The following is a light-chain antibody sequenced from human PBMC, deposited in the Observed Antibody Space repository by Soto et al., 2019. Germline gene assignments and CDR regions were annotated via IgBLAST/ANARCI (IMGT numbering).Light chain of an antibody. J-gene: IGLJ1*01. CDR1: SSDVGGYNY. Sequence: QSVLTQPASVSGSPGQSITISCTGTSSDVGGYNYVSWYQQHPGKAPKLMIYEVSNRPSGVSNRFSGSKSGNTASLTISGLQAEDEADYYCSSYTRGTTLEGVFGTGTKVTVL. V-gene: IGLV2-14*01. CDR2: EVS. CDR3: SSYTRGTTLEGV.